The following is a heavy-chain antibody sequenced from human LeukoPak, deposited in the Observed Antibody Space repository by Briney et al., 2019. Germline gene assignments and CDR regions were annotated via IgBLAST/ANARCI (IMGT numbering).Heavy chain of an antibody. V-gene: IGHV3-21*01. J-gene: IGHJ4*02. Sequence: PGGSLRLSCAASGFTFSSYSMNWVRQAPGKGLEWVSSISSSSSYIYYADSVKGRFTISRDNAKNSLYLQINSLRAEDTAVYYCASTFPYCGGGSCALGGQGTLVTVSS. CDR2: ISSSSSYI. CDR1: GFTFSSYS. D-gene: IGHD2-15*01. CDR3: ASTFPYCGGGSCAL.